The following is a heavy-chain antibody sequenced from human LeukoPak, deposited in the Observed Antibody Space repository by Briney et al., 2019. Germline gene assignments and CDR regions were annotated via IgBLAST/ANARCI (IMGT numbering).Heavy chain of an antibody. V-gene: IGHV1-24*01. J-gene: IGHJ4*02. D-gene: IGHD3-16*02. CDR3: ATGPVGYDYVWGSYRHYFDY. CDR2: FDPEDGET. CDR1: VYTLTELS. Sequence: SVKVSCKVSVYTLTELSMHWVRQAPGKGLEWMGGFDPEDGETIYAQKFQGRVTMTEDTSTDTAYMELSSLRSEDTAVYYCATGPVGYDYVWGSYRHYFDYWGQGTLVTVSS.